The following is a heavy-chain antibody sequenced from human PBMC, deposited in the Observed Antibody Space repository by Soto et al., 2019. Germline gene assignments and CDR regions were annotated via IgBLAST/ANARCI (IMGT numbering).Heavy chain of an antibody. J-gene: IGHJ6*02. CDR2: IIPIFGTA. Sequence: SVKVSCKASGGTFSRYGISWVRQAPGQGLEWMGGIIPIFGTANYAQKFQGRVTITADESTSTAYMELSSLRSEDTAVYYCARDKDRQHLGGNYYYILDVCGQGTTVIVSS. V-gene: IGHV1-69*13. CDR1: GGTFSRYG. CDR3: ARDKDRQHLGGNYYYILDV.